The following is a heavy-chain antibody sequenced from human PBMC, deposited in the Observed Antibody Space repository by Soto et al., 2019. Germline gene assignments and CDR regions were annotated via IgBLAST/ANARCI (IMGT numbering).Heavy chain of an antibody. V-gene: IGHV3-30*18. CDR2: ISYDGSNK. CDR1: GFTFSSYG. J-gene: IGHJ6*02. CDR3: AKLPGAYYYYGMDV. Sequence: VGSLRLSCAASGFTFSSYGMHWVRQAPGKGLEWVAVISYDGSNKYYADSVKGRFTISRDNSKNTLYLQMNSLRAEDTAVYYCAKLPGAYYYYGMDVWGQGTTVTVSS. D-gene: IGHD4-17*01.